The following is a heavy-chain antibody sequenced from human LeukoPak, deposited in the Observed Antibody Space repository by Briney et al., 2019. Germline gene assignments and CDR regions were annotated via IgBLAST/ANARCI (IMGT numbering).Heavy chain of an antibody. J-gene: IGHJ3*02. CDR1: GYSISSGYY. CDR3: ARDGWYDILTGYPI. CDR2: IYHSGST. V-gene: IGHV4-38-2*02. Sequence: SETLSLTCAVSGYSISSGYYWGWIRQPPGKGLEWIGSIYHSGSTYYNPSLKSRVTISVDTSKNQFSLKLSSVTAADTAVYYCARDGWYDILTGYPIWGQGTMVTVSS. D-gene: IGHD3-9*01.